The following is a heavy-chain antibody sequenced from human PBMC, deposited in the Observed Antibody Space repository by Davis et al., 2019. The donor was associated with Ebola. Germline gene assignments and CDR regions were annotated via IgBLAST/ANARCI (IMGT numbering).Heavy chain of an antibody. CDR3: ARAKGDYYDSSGYLDY. J-gene: IGHJ4*02. V-gene: IGHV4-59*11. CDR2: IYYSGST. CDR1: GGSISSHY. Sequence: PSETLSLTCTVSGGSISSHYWSWIRQPPGKGLEWIGYIYYSGSTNYNPSLKSRVTISVDTSKNQFSLKLSSVTAADTAVYYCARAKGDYYDSSGYLDYWGQGTLVTVSS. D-gene: IGHD3-22*01.